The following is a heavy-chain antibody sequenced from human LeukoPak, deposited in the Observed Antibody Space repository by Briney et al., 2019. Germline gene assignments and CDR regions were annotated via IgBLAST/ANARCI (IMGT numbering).Heavy chain of an antibody. D-gene: IGHD3-10*01. CDR1: GYTFTSYG. V-gene: IGHV1-18*01. CDR3: ARENLLWFGELLISNYYGMDV. CDR2: ISAYNGNT. J-gene: IGHJ6*02. Sequence: ASVKVSCKASGYTFTSYGISWVRQAPGQGLEWMGWISAYNGNTNYAQKLQGRVTMTTDTSTSTAYMELRSLRSDDTAVYYCARENLLWFGELLISNYYGMDVWGQGTTVTVSS.